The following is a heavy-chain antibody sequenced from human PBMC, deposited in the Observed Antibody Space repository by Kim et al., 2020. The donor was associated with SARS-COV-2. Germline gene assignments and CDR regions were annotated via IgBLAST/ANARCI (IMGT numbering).Heavy chain of an antibody. V-gene: IGHV1-69*13. CDR1: GGTFSSYA. CDR2: IIPIFGTA. Sequence: SVKVSCKASGGTFSSYAISWVRQAPGQGLEWMGGIIPIFGTANYAQKFQGRVTITADESTSTAYMELSSLRSEDTAVYYCARVDSSSSHHDYIWGSYRPFLGAFDIWGQGTMVTVSS. CDR3: ARVDSSSSHHDYIWGSYRPFLGAFDI. J-gene: IGHJ3*02. D-gene: IGHD3-16*02.